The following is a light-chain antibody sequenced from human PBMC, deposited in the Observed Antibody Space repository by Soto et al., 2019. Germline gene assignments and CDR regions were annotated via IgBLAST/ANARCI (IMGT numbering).Light chain of an antibody. CDR1: QHISDR. J-gene: IGKJ1*01. CDR3: QHYAYVWT. V-gene: IGKV1-5*01. Sequence: IKLTQSHSTLSANVGERVTLTCLASQHISDRLAWYQLNPGKAPKVLIFDASNLESGVPSRFSASGSGTEFSLTISSLQPDDFATYYCQHYAYVWTFGQGTKV. CDR2: DAS.